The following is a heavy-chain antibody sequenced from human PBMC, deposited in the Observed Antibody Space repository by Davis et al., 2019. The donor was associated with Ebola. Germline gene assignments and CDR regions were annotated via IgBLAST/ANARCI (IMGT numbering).Heavy chain of an antibody. CDR2: ISAYNGNT. CDR1: GYTFTSYG. CDR3: ARDIDCSGGSCRDY. Sequence: AASVKVSCKASGYTFTSYGISWVRQAPGQGLEWMGWISAYNGNTNYAQKLRGRVTMTTDTSTSTAYMELRSLRSDDTAVYYCARDIDCSGGSCRDYWGQGTLVTVSS. V-gene: IGHV1-18*01. D-gene: IGHD2-15*01. J-gene: IGHJ4*02.